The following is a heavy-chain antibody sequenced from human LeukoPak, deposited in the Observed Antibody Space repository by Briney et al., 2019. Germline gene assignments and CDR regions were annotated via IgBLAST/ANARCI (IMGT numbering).Heavy chain of an antibody. CDR2: IYPGDFNV. Sequence: GESLKISCKSSGYIFTSYWIGWVRQMPGKGLEWMGIIYPGDFNVKYSPSFQGQVTISADESINTVYLQWSSLKASDTAIYFCARENWGSGDYWGQGTLVTVSS. CDR1: GYIFTSYW. CDR3: ARENWGSGDY. D-gene: IGHD3-10*01. V-gene: IGHV5-51*01. J-gene: IGHJ4*02.